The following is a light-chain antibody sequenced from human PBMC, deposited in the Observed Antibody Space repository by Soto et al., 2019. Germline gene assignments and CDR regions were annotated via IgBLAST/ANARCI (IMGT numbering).Light chain of an antibody. CDR1: HSLLHSNGYNY. CDR2: LGS. CDR3: MQALQTPPT. Sequence: IVMTQSPVSLPVTTGEPASISCRSSHSLLHSNGYNYLDWYLQRPGQSPQLLIYLGSNRASGVPDRFSGSGSGTDFTLKINTVEAEDVGVYYCMQALQTPPTFGQGTLLEI. J-gene: IGKJ5*01. V-gene: IGKV2-28*01.